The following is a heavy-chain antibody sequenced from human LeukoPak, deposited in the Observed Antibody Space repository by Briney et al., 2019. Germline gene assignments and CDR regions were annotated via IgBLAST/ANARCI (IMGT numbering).Heavy chain of an antibody. V-gene: IGHV4-59*12. CDR3: ARGEGLRYFDWVGGYFDY. D-gene: IGHD3-9*01. Sequence: SETLSLTCTVSGDSINNYWSWIRQPPGKGLEWIGYIYYSGSTNYNPSLKSRVTISVDTSKNQFSLKMSSVTAADTAVYYCARGEGLRYFDWVGGYFDYWGQGTLVTVSS. J-gene: IGHJ4*02. CDR1: GDSINNY. CDR2: IYYSGST.